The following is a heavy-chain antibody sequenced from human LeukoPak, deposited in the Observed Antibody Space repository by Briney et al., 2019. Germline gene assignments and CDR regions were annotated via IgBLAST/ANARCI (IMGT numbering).Heavy chain of an antibody. V-gene: IGHV3-30*04. CDR3: ASGSYYSLDY. D-gene: IGHD1-26*01. J-gene: IGHJ4*02. Sequence: PGGSLKLSCAASGFTFSSYAMHWVRQAPGKGLEWVAVISYDGSNKYYADSVKGRFTISRDNSKNTLYLQMNSLRAEDTAVYYCASGSYYSLDYWGQGTLVTVSS. CDR1: GFTFSSYA. CDR2: ISYDGSNK.